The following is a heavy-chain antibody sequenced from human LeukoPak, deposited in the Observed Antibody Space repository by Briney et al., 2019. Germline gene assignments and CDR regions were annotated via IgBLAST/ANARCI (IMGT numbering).Heavy chain of an antibody. Sequence: GGSLRLSCAASGLTFSVYAMTWVRQAPGKGLEWVANIKQDGSEKYYVDSVKGRFTISRDNTKNSLYLQMNSLRAEDTAVYYCARDGGYCSGGSCYWVYWGQGTLVTVSS. CDR3: ARDGGYCSGGSCYWVY. CDR2: IKQDGSEK. D-gene: IGHD2-15*01. V-gene: IGHV3-7*05. J-gene: IGHJ4*02. CDR1: GLTFSVYA.